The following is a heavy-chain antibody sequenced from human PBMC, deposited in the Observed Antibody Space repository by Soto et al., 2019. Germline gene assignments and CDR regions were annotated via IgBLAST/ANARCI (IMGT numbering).Heavy chain of an antibody. V-gene: IGHV4-39*01. D-gene: IGHD3-10*01. J-gene: IGHJ6*02. CDR1: GGSISSSSYY. Sequence: ASETLSLTCTVSGGSISSSSYYWGWIRQPPGKGLEWIGSIYYSGSTYYNPSLKSRVTISVDTSKNQFSLKLSSVTAADTAVYYCAREYSARGGFDVWGQGTTVTVSS. CDR2: IYYSGST. CDR3: AREYSARGGFDV.